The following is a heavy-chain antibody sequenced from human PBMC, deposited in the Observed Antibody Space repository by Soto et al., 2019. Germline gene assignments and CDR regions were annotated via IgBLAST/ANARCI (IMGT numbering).Heavy chain of an antibody. V-gene: IGHV3-33*01. CDR2: IWYDGSNK. Sequence: QVQLVESGGGVVQPGRSLRLSCAASGFTFSSYGMHWVRQAPGKGLEWVAVIWYDGSNKYYADSVKGRFTISRDNSKNTLYLQMNSLRAEDTAVYYCARDQFAVTNDATHYYYYGMDVWGQGTTVTVSS. CDR1: GFTFSSYG. CDR3: ARDQFAVTNDATHYYYYGMDV. J-gene: IGHJ6*02. D-gene: IGHD4-17*01.